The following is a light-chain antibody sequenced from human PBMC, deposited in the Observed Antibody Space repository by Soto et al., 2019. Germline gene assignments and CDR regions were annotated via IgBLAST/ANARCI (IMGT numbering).Light chain of an antibody. CDR2: LGS. CDR3: MQALQTPRT. J-gene: IGKJ1*01. V-gene: IGKV2-28*01. CDR1: QSLLHSNGYNY. Sequence: DIVMTQSPLSLPVTPGEPASISCRSSQSLLHSNGYNYLDWYLQKPGQSPQLLIYLGSNRASGVPHRFSRSGSGTDFTLKISRVEAEDVGVYYCMQALQTPRTFGQGTKVEIK.